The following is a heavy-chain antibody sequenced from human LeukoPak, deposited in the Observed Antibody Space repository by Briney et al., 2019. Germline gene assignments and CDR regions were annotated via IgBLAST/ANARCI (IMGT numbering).Heavy chain of an antibody. J-gene: IGHJ6*02. D-gene: IGHD6-25*01. CDR1: GFTFSSYS. CDR3: ARIGSSGYPGFDYYYGMDV. CDR2: INSSSSYI. V-gene: IGHV3-21*01. Sequence: GSLRLSCAASGFTFSSYSMNWVRQAPGKGLEWVSSINSSSSYIYYADSVKGRFTIPRDNAKNSLYLQMNSLRAEDTAVYYCARIGSSGYPGFDYYYGMDVWGQGTTVTVSS.